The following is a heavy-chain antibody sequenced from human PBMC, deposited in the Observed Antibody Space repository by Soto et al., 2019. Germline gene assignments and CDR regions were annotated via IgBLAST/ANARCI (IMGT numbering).Heavy chain of an antibody. V-gene: IGHV4-39*01. CDR3: ARLPVFKQLVYFDY. CDR1: GASISNSNYY. J-gene: IGHJ4*02. D-gene: IGHD6-6*01. CDR2: IDYSGPT. Sequence: QLQLQESGPGLVKPSETLSLTCTVSGASISNSNYYWGWIRQPPGKGLEWIWSIDYSGPTFYSPSLKSRVTISVDTSENQFSLKLTSVTAADTAVYYSARLPVFKQLVYFDYWGQGTLVTVSS.